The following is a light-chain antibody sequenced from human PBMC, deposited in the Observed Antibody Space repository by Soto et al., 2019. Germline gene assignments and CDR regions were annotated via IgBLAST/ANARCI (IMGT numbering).Light chain of an antibody. CDR1: SSNIGAGYD. CDR3: QSYDSSXSVLYV. J-gene: IGLJ1*01. CDR2: GNS. V-gene: IGLV1-40*01. Sequence: QSVLTQPPSLSGAPGQRVTISCTGSSSNIGAGYDVHWYQQLPGTAPKHLIYGNSNRPSGVPDRFSGSKSGTSASLAITGLQAEDEADYYCQSYDSSXSVLYVFGTGTKVTVL.